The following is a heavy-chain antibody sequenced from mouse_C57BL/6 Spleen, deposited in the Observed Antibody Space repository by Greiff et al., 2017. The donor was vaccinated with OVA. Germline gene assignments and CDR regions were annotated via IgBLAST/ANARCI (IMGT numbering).Heavy chain of an antibody. Sequence: VQLQQSGAELAKPGASVKLSCKASGYTFTSYWMHWVKQRPGQGLEWIGYINPSSGYTKYNQKFKDQATLTADKSSSTAYMQLSSLTYEDTAVYYCASGLLTTVVDGFAYWGQGTLVTVSA. CDR3: ASGLLTTVVDGFAY. CDR1: GYTFTSYW. CDR2: INPSSGYT. J-gene: IGHJ3*01. V-gene: IGHV1-7*01. D-gene: IGHD1-1*01.